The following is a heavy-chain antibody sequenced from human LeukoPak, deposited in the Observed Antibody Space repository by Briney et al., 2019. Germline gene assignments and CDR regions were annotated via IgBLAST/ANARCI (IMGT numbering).Heavy chain of an antibody. Sequence: SGGSLRLSCAASGFTFSSYAMSWVRQAPGKGLEWVSAISGSGGSTYYADSVKGRFTISRDNSKNTLYLQMNSLRAEDTAVYYCAKDGLGAAAGEVPYYYYYYGMDVWGQGTTVTVSS. CDR3: AKDGLGAAAGEVPYYYYYYGMDV. CDR1: GFTFSSYA. CDR2: ISGSGGST. J-gene: IGHJ6*02. D-gene: IGHD6-13*01. V-gene: IGHV3-23*01.